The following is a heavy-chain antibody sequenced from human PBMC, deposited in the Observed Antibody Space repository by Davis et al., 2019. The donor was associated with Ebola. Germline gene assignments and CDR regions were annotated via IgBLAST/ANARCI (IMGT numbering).Heavy chain of an antibody. CDR2: IDPSDSYT. Sequence: GGSLRPSCKGPGNTFTSYWINWVRQMPGKGLEWMGRIDPSDSYTKYSPSLQGHVTISADKSINPAYLQWSSLKASDTAMYYCAGHVNEHGDNHDGMDVWGQGTTVTVSS. CDR1: GNTFTSYW. J-gene: IGHJ6*02. V-gene: IGHV5-10-1*01. D-gene: IGHD1-14*01. CDR3: AGHVNEHGDNHDGMDV.